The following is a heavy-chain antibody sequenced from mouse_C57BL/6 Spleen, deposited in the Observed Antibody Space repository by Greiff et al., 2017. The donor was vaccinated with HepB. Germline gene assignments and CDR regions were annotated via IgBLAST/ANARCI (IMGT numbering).Heavy chain of an antibody. CDR3: ARGGLYGYYFDY. V-gene: IGHV5-4*03. J-gene: IGHJ2*01. Sequence: DVKLVESGGGLVKPGGSLKLSCAASGFTFSSYAMSWVRQTPEKRLEWVATISDGGSYTYYPDNVKGRFTISRDNAKNNLYLQMSHLKSEDTAMYYCARGGLYGYYFDYWGQGTTLTVSS. D-gene: IGHD2-2*01. CDR2: ISDGGSYT. CDR1: GFTFSSYA.